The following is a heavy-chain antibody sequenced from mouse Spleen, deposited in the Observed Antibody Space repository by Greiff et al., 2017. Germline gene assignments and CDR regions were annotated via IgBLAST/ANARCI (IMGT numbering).Heavy chain of an antibody. CDR1: GFNIKDYY. J-gene: IGHJ1*01. Sequence: VQLKQSGAELVRPGASVKLSCTASGFNIKDYYMHWVKQRPEQGLEWIGRIDPEDGDTEYAPKFQGKATMTADTSSNTAYLQLSSLTSEDTAVYYCTTEVRRGWYFDVWGAGTTVTVSS. D-gene: IGHD2-14*01. CDR3: TTEVRRGWYFDV. V-gene: IGHV14-1*01. CDR2: IDPEDGDT.